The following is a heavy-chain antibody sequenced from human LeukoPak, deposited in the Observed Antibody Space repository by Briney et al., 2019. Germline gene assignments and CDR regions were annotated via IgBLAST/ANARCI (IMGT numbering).Heavy chain of an antibody. CDR2: IIYTSNT. J-gene: IGHJ4*02. CDR1: GYTFGDYC. Sequence: AGSLRLSCAASGYTFGDYCMSWGRQAPGEGLVWVSAIIYTSNTYHAGSFKSRFAISTESSKNTQFSQMKRLRPEDAAVYYCAKEPVTTYRGAFCYPFDYWGLGTLVTVSS. CDR3: AKEPVTTYRGAFCYPFDY. V-gene: IGHV3-23*01. D-gene: IGHD3-3*02.